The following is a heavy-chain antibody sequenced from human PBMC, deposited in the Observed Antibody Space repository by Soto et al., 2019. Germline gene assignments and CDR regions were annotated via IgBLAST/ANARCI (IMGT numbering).Heavy chain of an antibody. CDR1: GFTFDDYG. V-gene: IGHV3-20*04. Sequence: EVQLVESGGGVVRPGGSLRLSCADSGFTFDDYGMSWVRQTPGKGLEWVSGINWNGGSTGYADSVKGRFTISRDNAKNSLYLQMNSLRAEDTALYYCARDRYQTMVRGVMFDYWGQGTLVTVSS. J-gene: IGHJ4*02. CDR2: INWNGGST. D-gene: IGHD3-10*01. CDR3: ARDRYQTMVRGVMFDY.